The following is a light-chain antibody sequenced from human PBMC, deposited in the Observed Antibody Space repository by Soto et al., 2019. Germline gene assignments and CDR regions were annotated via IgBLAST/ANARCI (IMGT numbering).Light chain of an antibody. V-gene: IGLV2-23*02. J-gene: IGLJ3*02. CDR2: EVN. CDR1: SSDVGSYDR. Sequence: QSALTQPASVSGSPGQSIAISCTGTSSDVGSYDRVSGYQQHPGKAPTLMIYEVNKRPSGVSNRFSGSKSGNTASLTISGLQAEDEADYYCCSSVGGPNWVFGGGTKLTVL. CDR3: CSSVGGPNWV.